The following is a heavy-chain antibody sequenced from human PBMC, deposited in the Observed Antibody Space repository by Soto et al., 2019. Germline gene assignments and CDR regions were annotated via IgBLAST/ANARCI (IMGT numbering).Heavy chain of an antibody. D-gene: IGHD4-4*01. J-gene: IGHJ6*02. CDR1: GFTFSSYW. CDR2: IKQDGSEK. V-gene: IGHV3-7*01. CDR3: AREIKTTAIKYYYYGMDV. Sequence: GGSLRLSCAASGFTFSSYWMNWGRQAPGKGLEWVANIKQDGSEKYYVGSVKGRFTISRDNAKNSLYLQMNSLRAEDTAVYYCAREIKTTAIKYYYYGMDVWGQGTTVTVSS.